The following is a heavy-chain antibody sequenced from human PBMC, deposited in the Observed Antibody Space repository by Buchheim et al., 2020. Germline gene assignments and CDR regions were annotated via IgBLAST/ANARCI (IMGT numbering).Heavy chain of an antibody. Sequence: EVQLVESGGGLVQPGGSLRLSCAASGFSFSNFWMHWVRQAPGKGLVWVSRINGDRSSTAYADSVKGRFTIARDNSKNTLYLEMNSLRAEDTAVYYCARGSHYLDSWGQGTL. D-gene: IGHD3-10*01. V-gene: IGHV3-74*01. J-gene: IGHJ4*02. CDR3: ARGSHYLDS. CDR2: INGDRSST. CDR1: GFSFSNFW.